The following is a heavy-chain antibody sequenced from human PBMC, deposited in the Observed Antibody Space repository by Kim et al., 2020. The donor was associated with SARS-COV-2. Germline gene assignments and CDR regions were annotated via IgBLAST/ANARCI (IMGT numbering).Heavy chain of an antibody. V-gene: IGHV3-30*18. D-gene: IGHD6-19*01. CDR3: AKEEGSGYNSGCTYYYCGMDV. CDR2: ISYDGSNK. Sequence: GGSLRLSCAASGFTFSSYGMHWVRQAPGKGLEWVAVISYDGSNKYYADSVKGRFTISRDNSKNTLYLQMNSLRAEDTAVYYCAKEEGSGYNSGCTYYYCGMDVWGQGTTVTVSS. CDR1: GFTFSSYG. J-gene: IGHJ6*02.